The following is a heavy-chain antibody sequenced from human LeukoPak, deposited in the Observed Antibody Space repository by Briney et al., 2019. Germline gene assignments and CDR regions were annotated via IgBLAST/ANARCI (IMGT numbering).Heavy chain of an antibody. CDR3: ARDKFANGGYSGYATGYYYYGMDV. Sequence: GASVKVSCKASGYTFTSYGISWVRQAPGQGLEWMGWISAYNGNTNYAQKLQGRVTMTTDTSTSTAYMELRSLRSDDTAVYYCARDKFANGGYSGYATGYYYYGMDVWGQGTTVTVSS. J-gene: IGHJ6*02. V-gene: IGHV1-18*01. D-gene: IGHD5-12*01. CDR2: ISAYNGNT. CDR1: GYTFTSYG.